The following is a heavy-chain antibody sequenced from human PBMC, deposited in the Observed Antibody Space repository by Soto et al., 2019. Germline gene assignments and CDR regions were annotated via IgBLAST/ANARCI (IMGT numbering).Heavy chain of an antibody. CDR2: IIPRFGTA. CDR1: VVTLSRYA. V-gene: IGHV1-69*13. CDR3: AKVKYDSSGYYRNFDY. J-gene: IGHJ4*02. D-gene: IGHD3-22*01. Sequence: SVKVSCNSSVVTLSRYAISSVRQAPGQGLEWVGGIIPRFGTANYAQKFQGRVTITADESTSTAYMDLSSLRSEDTAMYYCAKVKYDSSGYYRNFDYWGQGTLVTVSS.